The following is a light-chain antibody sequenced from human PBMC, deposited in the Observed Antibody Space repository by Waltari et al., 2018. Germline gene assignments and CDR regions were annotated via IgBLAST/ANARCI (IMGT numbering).Light chain of an antibody. CDR1: QTIRTN. CDR3: QQYNSYPLT. Sequence: ETVMTQSPASLSVSPGERATLSCRASQTIRTNLAWYQHKPGQAPRLLIHGASTRAPGIPARFSGSGSGTEFTLTISSLQSDDFATYYCQQYNSYPLTFGGGTKVEIK. CDR2: GAS. J-gene: IGKJ4*01. V-gene: IGKV3-15*01.